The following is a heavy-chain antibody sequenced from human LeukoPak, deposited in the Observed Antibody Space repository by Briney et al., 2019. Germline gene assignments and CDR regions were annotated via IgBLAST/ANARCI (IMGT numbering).Heavy chain of an antibody. J-gene: IGHJ4*02. D-gene: IGHD5-12*01. V-gene: IGHV3-53*01. CDR3: ARDSGYDGFDY. CDR1: GFTASSNY. Sequence: GGSLRLSCAASGFTASSNYMSWVRQAPGKGLEWVSVIYSGGSTYYADSVKGRFTISRDNSKNTLYLQMNSLRAEDTAVYYCARDSGYDGFDYWGQGTLVTVSS. CDR2: IYSGGST.